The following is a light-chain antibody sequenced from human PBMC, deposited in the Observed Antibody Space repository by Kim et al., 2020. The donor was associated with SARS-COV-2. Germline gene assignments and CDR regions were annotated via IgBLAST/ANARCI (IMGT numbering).Light chain of an antibody. Sequence: SGVLGRTARIPCGGNNIVSKNVHWDQQKTGQAPVLVIYRDSNRPSGFPERFSGSNSGNTATLTISRAQAGDEADYYCQVWDSSTAVFGGGTQLTVL. V-gene: IGLV3-9*01. CDR3: QVWDSSTAV. CDR2: RDS. CDR1: NIVSKN. J-gene: IGLJ3*02.